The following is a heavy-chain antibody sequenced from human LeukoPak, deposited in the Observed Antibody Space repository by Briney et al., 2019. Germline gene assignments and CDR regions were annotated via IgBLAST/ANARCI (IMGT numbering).Heavy chain of an antibody. CDR3: ARDGVVRPAASGMFDY. Sequence: GRSLRLSCAASGFTFSSYAMHWVRQAPGKGLEWVAVISYDGSNKYYADSVKGRFTIPRDNSKNTLYLQMNSLRAEDTAVYYCARDGVVRPAASGMFDYWGQGTLVTVSS. V-gene: IGHV3-30-3*01. CDR1: GFTFSSYA. D-gene: IGHD2-2*01. CDR2: ISYDGSNK. J-gene: IGHJ4*02.